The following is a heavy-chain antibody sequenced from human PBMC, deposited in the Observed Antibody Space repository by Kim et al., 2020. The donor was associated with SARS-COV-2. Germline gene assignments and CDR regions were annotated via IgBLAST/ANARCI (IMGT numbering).Heavy chain of an antibody. V-gene: IGHV4-59*01. CDR3: ARDSRGYPHYYYYGMDV. Sequence: LKSRVTISVDTSKNQFSLKLSSVTAADTAVYYCARDSRGYPHYYYYGMDVWGQGTTVTVSS. J-gene: IGHJ6*02. D-gene: IGHD5-12*01.